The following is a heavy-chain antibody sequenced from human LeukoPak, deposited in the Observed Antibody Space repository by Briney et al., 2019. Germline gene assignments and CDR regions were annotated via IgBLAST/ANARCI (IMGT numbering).Heavy chain of an antibody. Sequence: SETLSLTCAVSGASISSYYWSWIRQPPRKGLEWIGYIYYSGSTNYNPSLKSRVTISVDTSKNQFSLKLSSVTAADTAVYYCARVRRYSYGYGEFDYWGQGTLVTVSS. D-gene: IGHD5-18*01. CDR3: ARVRRYSYGYGEFDY. CDR2: IYYSGST. V-gene: IGHV4-59*01. CDR1: GASISSYY. J-gene: IGHJ4*02.